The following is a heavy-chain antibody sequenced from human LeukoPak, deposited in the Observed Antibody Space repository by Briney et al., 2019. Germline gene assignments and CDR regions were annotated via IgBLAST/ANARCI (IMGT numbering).Heavy chain of an antibody. J-gene: IGHJ4*02. CDR3: ARDLVGATGFYYFDY. D-gene: IGHD1-26*01. CDR2: IYTSGST. V-gene: IGHV4-4*07. CDR1: GGSISSYY. Sequence: PSETLSLTCTVSGGSISSYYWSWIRQPAGKGLEWIGRIYTSGSTNYNPSLKSRVTMSVDTSKNQFSLKPSSVTAADTAVYYCARDLVGATGFYYFDYWGQGTLVTVSS.